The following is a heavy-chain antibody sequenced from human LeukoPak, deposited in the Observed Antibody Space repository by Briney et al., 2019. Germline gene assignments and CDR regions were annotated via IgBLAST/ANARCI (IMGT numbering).Heavy chain of an antibody. CDR3: ARDVYSSSWYTGYYYYMDV. CDR2: ISAYNGNT. CDR1: GYTFTSYG. Sequence: ASVTVSCKASGYTFTSYGISWVRQAPGQGLEWMGWISAYNGNTNYAQKLQGRVTMTTDTSTSTAYMELRSLRSDDTAVYYCARDVYSSSWYTGYYYYMDVWGKGTTVTVSS. V-gene: IGHV1-18*01. J-gene: IGHJ6*03. D-gene: IGHD6-13*01.